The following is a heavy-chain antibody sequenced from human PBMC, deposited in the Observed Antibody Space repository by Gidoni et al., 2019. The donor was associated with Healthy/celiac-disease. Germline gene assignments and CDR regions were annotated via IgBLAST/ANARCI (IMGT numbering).Heavy chain of an antibody. J-gene: IGHJ6*02. D-gene: IGHD2-21*02. V-gene: IGHV1-46*03. Sequence: QVQLVPSGAEVKKPGASVKVSCKASGYTFTSYYMHWVRQAPGQGLEWMGIINPSGGSTSYAQKFQGRVTMTRDTSTSTVYMELSSLRSEDTAVYYCARPYCGGDCLYGMDVWGQGTTVTVSS. CDR2: INPSGGST. CDR3: ARPYCGGDCLYGMDV. CDR1: GYTFTSYY.